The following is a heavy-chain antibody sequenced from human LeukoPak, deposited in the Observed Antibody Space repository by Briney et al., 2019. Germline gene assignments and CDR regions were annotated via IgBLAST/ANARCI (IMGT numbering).Heavy chain of an antibody. CDR3: ASCIKVSRSFDS. CDR2: IYYRGST. CDR1: GGSISSGGYF. Sequence: NPSETLSLPCSVSGGSISSGGYFWRWIRQYPAKGLEGIGDIYYRGSTYYNPSLKSRLTISGDTSQNQFHLRLTSVTAADTAVYYCASCIKVSRSFDSWGQGTLITVSS. V-gene: IGHV4-31*03. J-gene: IGHJ4*02. D-gene: IGHD1-14*01.